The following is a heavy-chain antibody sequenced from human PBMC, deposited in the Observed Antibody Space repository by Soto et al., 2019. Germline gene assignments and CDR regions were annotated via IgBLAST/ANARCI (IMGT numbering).Heavy chain of an antibody. D-gene: IGHD2-21*01. V-gene: IGHV3-48*02. Sequence: PGGSLRLSCAASGFTFSSYSMNWVRQAPGKGLEWVPYISSGSSTIYYADSVKGRFTISRDNAKNSLYLQMNSLRDEDTAVYYCARQIEGYYYYGMDVWGQGTTVTVSS. CDR2: ISSGSSTI. CDR1: GFTFSSYS. J-gene: IGHJ6*02. CDR3: ARQIEGYYYYGMDV.